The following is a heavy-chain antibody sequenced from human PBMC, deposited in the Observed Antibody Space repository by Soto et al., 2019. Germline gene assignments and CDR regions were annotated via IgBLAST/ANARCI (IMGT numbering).Heavy chain of an antibody. V-gene: IGHV1-2*02. Sequence: AASVKVSCKASGYTFTGYYMHWVRQAPGQGLEWMGWINPNSGGTNYAQKFQGRVTMTRDTSISTAYMELSRLRSDDTAVYYCARVGDVSYYYYGMDVWGQGTTVTVSS. J-gene: IGHJ6*02. D-gene: IGHD4-17*01. CDR1: GYTFTGYY. CDR2: INPNSGGT. CDR3: ARVGDVSYYYYGMDV.